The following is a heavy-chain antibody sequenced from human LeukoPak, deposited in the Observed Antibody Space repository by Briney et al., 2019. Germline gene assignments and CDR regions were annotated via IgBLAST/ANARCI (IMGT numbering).Heavy chain of an antibody. V-gene: IGHV1-2*02. Sequence: ASVTVSFKASVYTFTAYYLHWVRQAPGQGLEGMGGVSPKSGGTSYAHKFQGSVTMTSSTSITTAYMELSSLTSDDTAMYYCARDAIYSTSFDAYDIWGQGTMVTVSS. CDR3: ARDAIYSTSFDAYDI. J-gene: IGHJ3*02. CDR2: VSPKSGGT. CDR1: VYTFTAYY. D-gene: IGHD6-6*01.